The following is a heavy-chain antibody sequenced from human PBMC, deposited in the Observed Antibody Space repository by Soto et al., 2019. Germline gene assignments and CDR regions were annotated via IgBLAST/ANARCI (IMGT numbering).Heavy chain of an antibody. CDR2: IYYSGTT. J-gene: IGHJ5*02. CDR3: VRHWSSSGNNWFDP. D-gene: IGHD1-1*01. CDR1: GGSIRSTTYD. V-gene: IGHV4-39*01. Sequence: SETLSLTCRVSGGSIRSTTYDWAWVRQSPGKGLEWIASIYYSGTTYYHPSLKSRVTMPVDTPKNQVSLKLSSVTAADTAVYYCVRHWSSSGNNWFDPWGQGTQVTVSS.